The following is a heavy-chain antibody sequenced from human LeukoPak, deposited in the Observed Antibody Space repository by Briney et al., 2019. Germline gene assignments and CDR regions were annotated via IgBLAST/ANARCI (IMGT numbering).Heavy chain of an antibody. V-gene: IGHV1-69*04. CDR1: GGTFSSYA. CDR2: IIPILGIA. J-gene: IGHJ5*02. D-gene: IGHD2-15*01. Sequence: ASVKVSCKASGGTFSSYAISWVRQAPGQGLEWMGRIIPILGIANYAQKFQGRVTITADKSTSTAYMELSSLRSEDTAVYYCARDWENCSGGSCYAAYNWFDPWGRGTLVTVSS. CDR3: ARDWENCSGGSCYAAYNWFDP.